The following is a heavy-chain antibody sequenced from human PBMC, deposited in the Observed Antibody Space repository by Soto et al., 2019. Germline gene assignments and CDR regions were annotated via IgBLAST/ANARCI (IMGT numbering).Heavy chain of an antibody. V-gene: IGHV3-74*01. Sequence: EVQLVESGGGLVQPGGSLRLSCATSGFTFNIYWMHWVRQAPGKGLVWISRIKSDGSDTIYADSVKGRFTISRDNARNTLYLQMNSLRAEDTATYYCARDRNYHSDYCGQGTLVTVSS. J-gene: IGHJ4*02. D-gene: IGHD1-7*01. CDR1: GFTFNIYW. CDR3: ARDRNYHSDY. CDR2: IKSDGSDT.